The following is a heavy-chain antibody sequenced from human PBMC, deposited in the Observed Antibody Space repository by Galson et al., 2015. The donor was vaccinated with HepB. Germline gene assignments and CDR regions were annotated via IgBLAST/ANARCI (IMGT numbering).Heavy chain of an antibody. CDR1: GFTFSSYW. V-gene: IGHV3-7*01. D-gene: IGHD3-3*01. Sequence: SLRLSCAASGFTFSSYWVSWVRQAPGKGLEWVANIKQDGSEKYFVDSVKGRFTISRDNAKNSLYLQMNSLRAEDTAVYYCARIIWNRYYRDFDYWGQGTLVTVSP. CDR2: IKQDGSEK. J-gene: IGHJ4*02. CDR3: ARIIWNRYYRDFDY.